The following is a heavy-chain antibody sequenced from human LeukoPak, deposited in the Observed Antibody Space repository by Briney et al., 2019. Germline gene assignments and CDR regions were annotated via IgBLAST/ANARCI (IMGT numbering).Heavy chain of an antibody. J-gene: IGHJ4*02. CDR2: TNSGGSST. CDR1: GFPFSDFS. Sequence: GGSLRLSCATSGFPFSDFSMTWVRQAPGKGLEWISTTNSGGSSTDYAESVKGRFTISRDNSKNTLYLQMSSLRGEDTAMYYCAKQSYARSLGEGGPGTLVTVSS. V-gene: IGHV3-23*01. CDR3: AKQSYARSLGE. D-gene: IGHD2-8*01.